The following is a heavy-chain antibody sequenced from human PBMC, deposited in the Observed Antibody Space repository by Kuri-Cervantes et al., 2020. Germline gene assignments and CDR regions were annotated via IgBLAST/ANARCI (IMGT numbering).Heavy chain of an antibody. CDR2: INPNSGGT. CDR3: ARDRASMPDKGANDWFDP. Sequence: ASVKVSCKASGYTFTGYYMHWVRQAPGQGLEWMGWINPNSGGTNCAQKFQGRVTMTRDTSISTAYMELSRLRSDDTAVYYCARDRASMPDKGANDWFDPWGQGTLVTVSS. V-gene: IGHV1-2*02. CDR1: GYTFTGYY. D-gene: IGHD2/OR15-2a*01. J-gene: IGHJ5*02.